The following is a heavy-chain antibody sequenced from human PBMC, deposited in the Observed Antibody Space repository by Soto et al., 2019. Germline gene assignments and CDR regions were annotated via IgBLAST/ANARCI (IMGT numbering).Heavy chain of an antibody. CDR1: GGAFGSHG. CDR3: ARGAMANFDY. V-gene: IGHV1-69*13. J-gene: IGHJ4*02. CDR2: FIAMLGTP. D-gene: IGHD5-18*01. Sequence: SVKVSCKASGGAFGSHGIAWVRQAPGQGLEWMGGFIAMLGTPTYAKKVQGRATITADESLTSSYLELRSLRSEDTAMYFCARGAMANFDYWGQGTVVTVSS.